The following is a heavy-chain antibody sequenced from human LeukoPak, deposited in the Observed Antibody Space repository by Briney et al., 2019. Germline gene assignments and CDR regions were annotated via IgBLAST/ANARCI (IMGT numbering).Heavy chain of an antibody. Sequence: SETLSLTCEVNGGSFNGYHWTWIRQSPGKGLEWIGEINDSGSTIYSPSLRSRLTISVDTSKNHFSVTLTSVTVADTAVYYCARGPHQHWPLGQFWGQGSLVTVSS. V-gene: IGHV4-34*01. J-gene: IGHJ4*02. D-gene: IGHD2-2*01. CDR1: GGSFNGYH. CDR3: ARGPHQHWPLGQF. CDR2: INDSGST.